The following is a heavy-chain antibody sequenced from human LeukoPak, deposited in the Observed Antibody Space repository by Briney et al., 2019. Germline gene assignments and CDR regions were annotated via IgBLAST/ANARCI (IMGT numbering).Heavy chain of an antibody. Sequence: ASVKVSCKASGYTFTGYYMHWVRQAPGQGLEWMGWINPNSGGTNYAHKFQGRVTMTTDTSTTTAYMELRSLRSDDTAVYYCARSPHILVVPTAFSSWGQGTLVTVSS. J-gene: IGHJ4*02. CDR2: INPNSGGT. CDR1: GYTFTGYY. V-gene: IGHV1-2*02. D-gene: IGHD2-2*01. CDR3: ARSPHILVVPTAFSS.